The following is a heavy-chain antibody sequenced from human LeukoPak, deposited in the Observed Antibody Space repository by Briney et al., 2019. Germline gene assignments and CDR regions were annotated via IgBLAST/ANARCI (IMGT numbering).Heavy chain of an antibody. D-gene: IGHD3-22*01. J-gene: IGHJ4*02. CDR3: AKGSSGYYRETFDY. Sequence: GGSLRLSCAASGFTFSSYAMSWVRQAPGKGLEWVSAISGSGGSTYYADSVKGRFTISRDNSKNTLYLQVNSLRAEDTAVYHCAKGSSGYYRETFDYWGQGTLVTVSS. V-gene: IGHV3-23*01. CDR1: GFTFSSYA. CDR2: ISGSGGST.